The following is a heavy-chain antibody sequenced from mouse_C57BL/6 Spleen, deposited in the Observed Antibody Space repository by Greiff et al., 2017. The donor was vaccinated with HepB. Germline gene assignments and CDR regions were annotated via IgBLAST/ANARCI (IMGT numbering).Heavy chain of an antibody. CDR2: IDPSDSYT. CDR3: ARGLYYDYGDY. D-gene: IGHD2-4*01. Sequence: VQLQQPGAELVMPGASVKLSCKASGYTFTSYWMHWVKQRPGQGLEWIGEIDPSDSYTNYNQKFKGKSTLTVDKSSSTAYMQLSSLTSEDSAVYYCARGLYYDYGDYWGQGTTLTVSS. V-gene: IGHV1-69*01. J-gene: IGHJ2*01. CDR1: GYTFTSYW.